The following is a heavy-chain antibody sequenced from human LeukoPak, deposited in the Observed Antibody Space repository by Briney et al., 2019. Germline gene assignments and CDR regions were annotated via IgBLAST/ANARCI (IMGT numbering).Heavy chain of an antibody. V-gene: IGHV1-2*02. CDR3: AREGFGELLRAFDI. Sequence: FQGRVTITRDTSISTAYMELSRLRSDDTAVYYCAREGFGELLRAFDIWGQGTMVTVSS. J-gene: IGHJ3*02. D-gene: IGHD1-26*01.